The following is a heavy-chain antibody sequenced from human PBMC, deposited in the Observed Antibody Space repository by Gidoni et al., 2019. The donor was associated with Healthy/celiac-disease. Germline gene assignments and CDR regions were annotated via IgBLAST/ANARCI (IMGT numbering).Heavy chain of an antibody. CDR1: GYTFTSYA. CDR2: INAGNGNT. D-gene: IGHD7-27*01. CDR3: ARTQGDSWGSGYFDL. J-gene: IGHJ2*01. V-gene: IGHV1-3*01. Sequence: QVQLVQSGAEVKKPGASVKVSCKASGYTFTSYAMHWVRQAPGQRLEWMGWINAGNGNTKYSQKFQGRVTITRDTSASTAYMELSSLRSEDTAVYYCARTQGDSWGSGYFDLWGRGTLVTVSS.